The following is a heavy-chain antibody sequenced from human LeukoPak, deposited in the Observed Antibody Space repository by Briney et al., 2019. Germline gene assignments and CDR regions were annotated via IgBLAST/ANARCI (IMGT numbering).Heavy chain of an antibody. CDR2: ISYDGSNK. CDR1: GFTFSSYG. CDR3: AKGRDSRDFDY. D-gene: IGHD6-13*01. Sequence: GGSPRLSCAASGFTFSSYGMHWVRQAQGKGLEWVAVISYDGSNKYYADSVKGRFTISRDNSKNTLYLQMNSLRAEDTAVYYCAKGRDSRDFDYWRQGTLVTVSS. J-gene: IGHJ4*02. V-gene: IGHV3-30*18.